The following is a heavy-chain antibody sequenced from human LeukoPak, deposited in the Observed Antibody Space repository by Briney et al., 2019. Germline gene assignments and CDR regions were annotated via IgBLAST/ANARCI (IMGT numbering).Heavy chain of an antibody. V-gene: IGHV3-48*01. Sequence: PGGSLRLSCAASGFSTSTYSMGWVRQAPGKGLEWGSYIGSTSIYADSVKGRFTISRDNAKNSLYLQMNSLRAEDTAVYYCARDGPPAGAGDFDYWGQGTPVTVSS. CDR3: ARDGPPAGAGDFDY. D-gene: IGHD2-2*01. CDR1: GFSTSTYS. CDR2: IGSTSI. J-gene: IGHJ4*02.